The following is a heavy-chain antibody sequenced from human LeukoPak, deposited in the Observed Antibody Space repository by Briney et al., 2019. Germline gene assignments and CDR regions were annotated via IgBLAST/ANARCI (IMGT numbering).Heavy chain of an antibody. D-gene: IGHD4-17*01. CDR3: AKGGDYEPYYYYYYMDV. V-gene: IGHV3-74*01. Sequence: GGSLRLSCAASGFTFSSYWMNWVRQAPGKGLVWVSRINGDGSSTNYADSVKGRFTISRDNAKNTLYLQMNSLRAEDTAVYYCAKGGDYEPYYYYYYMDVWGKGTTVTVSS. J-gene: IGHJ6*03. CDR1: GFTFSSYW. CDR2: INGDGSST.